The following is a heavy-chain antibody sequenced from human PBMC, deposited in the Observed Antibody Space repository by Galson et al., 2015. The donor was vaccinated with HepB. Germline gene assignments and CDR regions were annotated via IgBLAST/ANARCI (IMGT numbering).Heavy chain of an antibody. V-gene: IGHV3-21*01. D-gene: IGHD2-21*02. J-gene: IGHJ6*02. CDR2: SSSYYK. Sequence: SSSYYKYYADSVKGRFTISRDNAKSSLYLQMNSLRAEDTAVYYCARVHTSDCQGFGMDVWGQGTTVTVSS. CDR3: ARVHTSDCQGFGMDV.